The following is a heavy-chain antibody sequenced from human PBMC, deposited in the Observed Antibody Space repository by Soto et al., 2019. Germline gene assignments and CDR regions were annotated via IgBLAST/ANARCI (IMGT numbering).Heavy chain of an antibody. D-gene: IGHD5-12*01. CDR1: GYTFTSYG. Sequence: ASVKVSCKASGYTFTSYGISWLLQAPGQGLEWMGWISAHNGNTKYEQKLQGRVTMTTDTSTSTAYMELRSLRSDDTAVYYCARDLGGFPDYWGQGTLVTVSS. CDR3: ARDLGGFPDY. CDR2: ISAHNGNT. V-gene: IGHV1-18*01. J-gene: IGHJ4*02.